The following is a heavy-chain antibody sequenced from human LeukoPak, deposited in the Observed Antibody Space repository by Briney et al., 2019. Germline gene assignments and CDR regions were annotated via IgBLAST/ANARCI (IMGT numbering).Heavy chain of an antibody. CDR2: FHYSGST. V-gene: IGHV4-59*01. J-gene: IGHJ5*02. Sequence: SETLSLTCTVSGGSISSYYWNWIRQPPGEGLEWIGYFHYSGSTNYNPSLKSRVTISVDTSKNQFSLKLSSVTAADTAVYYCARDFGGHYYDSSDPGPYWFDPWGQGTLVTVSS. CDR3: ARDFGGHYYDSSDPGPYWFDP. CDR1: GGSISSYY. D-gene: IGHD3-22*01.